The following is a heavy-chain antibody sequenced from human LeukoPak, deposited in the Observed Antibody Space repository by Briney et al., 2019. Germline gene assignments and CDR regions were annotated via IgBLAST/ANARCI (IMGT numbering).Heavy chain of an antibody. CDR2: IYSGGST. J-gene: IGHJ4*02. D-gene: IGHD5-18*01. Sequence: GGSLRLSCAASGFTVSSNYMSWVRQAPGKGLEWVSVIYSGGSTYYADSVKGRFTISRDNSKNTLYLQMNSLRAEDTAVYYCARGVQLWLGVESDDYWGQGTLVTVSS. CDR1: GFTVSSNY. CDR3: ARGVQLWLGVESDDY. V-gene: IGHV3-53*01.